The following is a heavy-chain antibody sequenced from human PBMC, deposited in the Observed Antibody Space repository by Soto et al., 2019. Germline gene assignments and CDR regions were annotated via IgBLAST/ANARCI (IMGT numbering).Heavy chain of an antibody. Sequence: EVQLVESGGGLVQPGGSLRLSCSVSGFTCSDYGVKWVRQAPGKGLEWISYISSGSDSIYYAESVQGRFTISRDDAKNSLFLQMNNLRHEDTAVYYCARVTKTWEDDYGGHGTLVTVSS. CDR2: ISSGSDSI. D-gene: IGHD1-26*01. CDR1: GFTCSDYG. J-gene: IGHJ4*01. CDR3: ARVTKTWEDDY. V-gene: IGHV3-48*02.